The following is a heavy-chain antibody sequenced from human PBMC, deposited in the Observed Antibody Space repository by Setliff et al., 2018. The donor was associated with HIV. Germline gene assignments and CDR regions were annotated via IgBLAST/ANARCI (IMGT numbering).Heavy chain of an antibody. CDR3: ARHGRWYFDL. V-gene: IGHV4-34*01. CDR2: INHSGST. J-gene: IGHJ2*01. D-gene: IGHD1-26*01. Sequence: KASETLSLTCAVYGGSFSGYYWSWIRQPPGKGLEWIGEINHSGSTNYNMSLWSRVTISLDASRNQFSLKLSSVTAADTAVYYCARHGRWYFDLWGRGTLVTVSS. CDR1: GGSFSGYY.